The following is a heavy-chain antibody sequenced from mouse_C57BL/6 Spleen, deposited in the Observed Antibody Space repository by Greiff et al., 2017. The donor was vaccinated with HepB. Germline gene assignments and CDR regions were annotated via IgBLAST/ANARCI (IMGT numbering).Heavy chain of an antibody. Sequence: VQLQQPGAELVRPGSSVKLSCKASGYTFTSYWMDWVKQRPGQGLEWIGNIYPSDSETHYNQKFKDKATLTVDKSSSTAYMQLSSLTSEDSAVYYCARGYYDLYYFDYWGQGTTLTVSS. J-gene: IGHJ2*01. V-gene: IGHV1-61*01. D-gene: IGHD2-4*01. CDR2: IYPSDSET. CDR3: ARGYYDLYYFDY. CDR1: GYTFTSYW.